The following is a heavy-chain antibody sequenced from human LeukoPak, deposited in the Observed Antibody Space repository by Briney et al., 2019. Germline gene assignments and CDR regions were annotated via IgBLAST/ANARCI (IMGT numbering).Heavy chain of an antibody. CDR3: ARALVVPAAGSLTFDY. J-gene: IGHJ4*02. CDR1: GYTFTSYY. D-gene: IGHD2-2*01. Sequence: ASVKVSCKASGYTFTSYYLHWVRQAPGQGLEWMGIINPSGGSTSYAQKFQGRVTMTRDTSTSTVYMELSSLRSEDTAVYYCARALVVPAAGSLTFDYWGQGTLVTVSS. CDR2: INPSGGST. V-gene: IGHV1-46*01.